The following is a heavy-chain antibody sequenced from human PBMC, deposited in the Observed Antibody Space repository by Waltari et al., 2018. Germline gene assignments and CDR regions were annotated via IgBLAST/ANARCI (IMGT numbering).Heavy chain of an antibody. J-gene: IGHJ5*02. V-gene: IGHV1-24*01. CDR2: FDPEDGET. CDR1: GYTLTELS. D-gene: IGHD3-3*01. CDR3: ARTYYDFWSGYYNNWFDP. Sequence: QVQLVQSGAEVKKPGASVQFSCKVSGYTLTELSMHWVRPVPGQGLEWMGSFDPEDGETIYAQKFQGRVTMTEDTSTDTAYMELSSLRSEDTAVYYCARTYYDFWSGYYNNWFDPWGQGTLVTVSS.